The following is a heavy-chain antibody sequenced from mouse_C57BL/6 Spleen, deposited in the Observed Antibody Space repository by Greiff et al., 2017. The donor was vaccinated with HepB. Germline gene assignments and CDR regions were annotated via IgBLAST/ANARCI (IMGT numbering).Heavy chain of an antibody. D-gene: IGHD2-2*01. V-gene: IGHV1-81*01. CDR3: ASTMVTTRGYYFDY. CDR1: GYTFTSYG. J-gene: IGHJ2*01. CDR2: IYPRSGNT. Sequence: VQLQQSGAELARPGASVKLSCKASGYTFTSYGISWVKQRTGQGLEWIGEIYPRSGNTYYNEKFKGKATLTADKSSSTAYMELRSLTSEDSAVYFCASTMVTTRGYYFDYWGQGTTLTVSS.